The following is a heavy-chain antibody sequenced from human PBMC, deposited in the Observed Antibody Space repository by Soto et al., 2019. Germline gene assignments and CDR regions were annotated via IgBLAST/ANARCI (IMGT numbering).Heavy chain of an antibody. CDR3: AKDPAHYRDYYDPSGHFDY. J-gene: IGHJ4*02. CDR1: GFTFSSYT. Sequence: GALRLSCAASGFTFSSYTMSWVRQAPGKGLEWVSGISATGGSTYYADSVKGRFTFSRDNSKNTLYLQMNSLRAEDTAVYYCAKDPAHYRDYYDPSGHFDYWGQGTLVTVSS. CDR2: ISATGGST. D-gene: IGHD3-22*01. V-gene: IGHV3-23*01.